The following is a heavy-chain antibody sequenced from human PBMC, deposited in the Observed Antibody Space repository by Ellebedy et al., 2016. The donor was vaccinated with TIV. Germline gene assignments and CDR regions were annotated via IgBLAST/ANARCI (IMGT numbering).Heavy chain of an antibody. CDR1: GYSFTNYW. CDR2: IDPSDSYT. CDR3: ARHLGSGGDFDY. D-gene: IGHD3-10*01. Sequence: PGGSLRLSCSVSGYSFTNYWISWVRQMPGKGLEWLGKIDPSDSYTRYSPSFQGHITMSTDKSISVAYLQWSSLQASDTALYYCARHLGSGGDFDYWGQGTLLTASS. V-gene: IGHV5-10-1*01. J-gene: IGHJ4*02.